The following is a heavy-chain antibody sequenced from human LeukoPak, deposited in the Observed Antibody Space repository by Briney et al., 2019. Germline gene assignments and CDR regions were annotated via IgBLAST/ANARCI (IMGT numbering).Heavy chain of an antibody. Sequence: PSETLSLTCTVSGASMSDHYWSWIRQPPGRGLEFIGYINDSGNTNYNPSLKSRVTVSIDTSKNQFSLRLSSVTAADTAVYYCARRDITSGIDYWGQGTLVTVSS. CDR2: INDSGNT. D-gene: IGHD5-12*01. V-gene: IGHV4-59*11. CDR3: ARRDITSGIDY. CDR1: GASMSDHY. J-gene: IGHJ4*02.